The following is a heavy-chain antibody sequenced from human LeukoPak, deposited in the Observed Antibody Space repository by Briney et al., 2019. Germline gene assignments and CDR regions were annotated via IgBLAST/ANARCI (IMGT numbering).Heavy chain of an antibody. CDR1: GFTFSSYS. CDR3: ATLGSEEGGDAFDI. J-gene: IGHJ3*02. CDR2: ISSSSSYI. Sequence: GGSLRLSCAASGFTFSSYSMNWVRQAPGKGLEWVSSISSSSSYIYYADSVKGRFTISRDNAKNSLYLQMNSLRAEDTAVYYCATLGSEEGGDAFDIWSQGTMVTVSS. V-gene: IGHV3-21*01. D-gene: IGHD1-26*01.